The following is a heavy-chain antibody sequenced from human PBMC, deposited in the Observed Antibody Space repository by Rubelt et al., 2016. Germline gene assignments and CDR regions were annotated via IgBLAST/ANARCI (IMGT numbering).Heavy chain of an antibody. CDR1: GFTFSTYA. D-gene: IGHD2-2*01. CDR3: ARGYCSGTFCYLTFGFDY. J-gene: IGHJ4*02. V-gene: IGHV3-23*01. Sequence: SLRLSCAASGFTFSTYAMGWVRQAPGKGLAWVSAISGSGSSIYYADYVKGRFTISRASSKNTVYLQMNSLRAEDTAVYFCARGYCSGTFCYLTFGFDYWGQGTLLTVSS. CDR2: ISGSGSSI.